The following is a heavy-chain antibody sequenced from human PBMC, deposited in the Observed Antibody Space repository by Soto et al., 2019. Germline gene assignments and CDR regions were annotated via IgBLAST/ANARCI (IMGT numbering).Heavy chain of an antibody. D-gene: IGHD3-16*02. J-gene: IGHJ4*02. Sequence: SETMSLTCTVSGGSISSSSDYWGWIRQPPGEGLEWTGSIYYSGSTYYNPSLKSRVTISVDTSKNQFSLKLSSVTAADTAVYYCASLPVWGSYRFDYWGQGTLVT. CDR2: IYYSGST. CDR1: GGSISSSSDY. V-gene: IGHV4-39*01. CDR3: ASLPVWGSYRFDY.